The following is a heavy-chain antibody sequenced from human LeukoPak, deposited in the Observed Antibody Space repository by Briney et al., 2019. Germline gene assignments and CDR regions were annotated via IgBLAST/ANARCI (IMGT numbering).Heavy chain of an antibody. CDR2: INPNSGGT. CDR1: GCTFTGYY. V-gene: IGHV1-2*02. J-gene: IGHJ3*02. CDR3: ARDFSSMVRGVMVAFDI. D-gene: IGHD3-10*01. Sequence: AASVKVSCKASGCTFTGYYMHWVRQAPGQGLEWMGWINPNSGGTNYAQKFQGRVTMTRDTSISTAYMELCRLRSDDTAVYYCARDFSSMVRGVMVAFDIWGQGTMVTVSS.